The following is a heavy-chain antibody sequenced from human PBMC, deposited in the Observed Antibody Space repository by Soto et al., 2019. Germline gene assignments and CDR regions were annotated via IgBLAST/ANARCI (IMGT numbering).Heavy chain of an antibody. CDR2: ISASGAGT. D-gene: IGHD3-9*01. CDR3: VCRYHLLTGSSVF. V-gene: IGHV3-23*01. Sequence: GGSLRLSCGASGFTFSSYAMSWVRQAPGKGLEWVSAISASGAGTYYADAVKGRFTISRDKSKNTLYLQMNSLRAEDTAVYYCVCRYHLLTGSSVFWGQGTLVTVSS. J-gene: IGHJ4*02. CDR1: GFTFSSYA.